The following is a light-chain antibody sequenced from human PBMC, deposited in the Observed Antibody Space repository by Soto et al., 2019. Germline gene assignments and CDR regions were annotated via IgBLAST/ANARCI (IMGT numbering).Light chain of an antibody. CDR2: DVS. CDR3: KSFATTFYV. V-gene: IGLV2-14*03. J-gene: IGLJ1*01. Sequence: QSVLTQPASVSGSPGQSITISCTGTSGDVGGYNHVSWYQQHPGKAPKLLIYDVSNRPSGVSNRYSASKSGNTASLNISGLQAENEADYYCKSFATTFYVFGTGTKVTVL. CDR1: SGDVGGYNH.